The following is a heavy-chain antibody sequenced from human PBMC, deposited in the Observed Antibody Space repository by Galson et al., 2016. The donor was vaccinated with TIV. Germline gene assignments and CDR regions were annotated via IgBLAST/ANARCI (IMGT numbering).Heavy chain of an antibody. Sequence: SLRLSCAASGFTFDDYAMHWVRQAPGEGLEWVSGISWNSAYIAYADSVKGRFTISRDSAKNSLYLQMNSLRAEDTALYYCAKDLNKGCSSSNCYSYDYYYYGLDVWGQGTTVTVSS. J-gene: IGHJ6*02. CDR1: GFTFDDYA. V-gene: IGHV3-9*01. CDR2: ISWNSAYI. D-gene: IGHD2-2*02. CDR3: AKDLNKGCSSSNCYSYDYYYYGLDV.